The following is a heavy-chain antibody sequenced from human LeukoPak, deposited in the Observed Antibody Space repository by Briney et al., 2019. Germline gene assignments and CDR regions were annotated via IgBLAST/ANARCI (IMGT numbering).Heavy chain of an antibody. CDR2: ISAFNGNT. D-gene: IGHD3-22*01. CDR1: GYTFISYG. Sequence: AASVKVSCKASGYTFISYGISWVRHAPGQGLEWMGWISAFNGNTNYAQKLQGRVTMTTDTSTSTAYKELRSLRSDDTAVYYCARDDYDSSGYFDYWGQGTLVTVSS. J-gene: IGHJ4*02. V-gene: IGHV1-18*01. CDR3: ARDDYDSSGYFDY.